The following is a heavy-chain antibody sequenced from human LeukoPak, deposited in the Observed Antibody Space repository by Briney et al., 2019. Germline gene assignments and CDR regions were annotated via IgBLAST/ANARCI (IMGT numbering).Heavy chain of an antibody. CDR1: GGTFSSYA. D-gene: IGHD3-22*01. Sequence: SMKVSCKASGGTFSSYAISWVRQAPGQGLEWMGGIIPIFGTANYAQKFQGRVTITADESTSTAYMELSSLRSEDTAVYYCARVSGITMIPFFDYWGQGTLVTVSS. J-gene: IGHJ4*02. CDR2: IIPIFGTA. CDR3: ARVSGITMIPFFDY. V-gene: IGHV1-69*13.